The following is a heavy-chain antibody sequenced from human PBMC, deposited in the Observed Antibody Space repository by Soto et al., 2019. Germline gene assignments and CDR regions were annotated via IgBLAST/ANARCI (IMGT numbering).Heavy chain of an antibody. D-gene: IGHD4-17*01. CDR3: ARDNPTVTTRFDP. CDR1: GYPFTSYG. Sequence: XSVKVSCNAFGYPFTSYGIIWVRRAPGQGPEWMGWISAYNGNTNYAQKLQGRVTMTTDTSTSTAYMELRSLRSDDTAVYYCARDNPTVTTRFDPWGQGTLVTVSS. V-gene: IGHV1-18*04. CDR2: ISAYNGNT. J-gene: IGHJ5*02.